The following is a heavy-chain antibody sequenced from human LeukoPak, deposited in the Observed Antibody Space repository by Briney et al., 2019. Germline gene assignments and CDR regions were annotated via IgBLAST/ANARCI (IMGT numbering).Heavy chain of an antibody. Sequence: GGSLRLSCAASGFTFSSYWMSWVRQAPGKGLEWVAHIKQDGSGKYYVDSVKGRFTISRDNAKNSLYLQMNSLRAEDTAVYYCARVTTVPYYYYYYMDVWGKGTTVTVSS. CDR2: IKQDGSGK. J-gene: IGHJ6*03. CDR3: ARVTTVPYYYYYYMDV. CDR1: GFTFSSYW. D-gene: IGHD1-14*01. V-gene: IGHV3-7*01.